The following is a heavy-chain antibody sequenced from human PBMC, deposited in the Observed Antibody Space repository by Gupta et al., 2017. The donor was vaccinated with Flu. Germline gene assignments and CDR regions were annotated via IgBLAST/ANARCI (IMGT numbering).Heavy chain of an antibody. Sequence: GQLVQSGTDVKKPGASLKVSCEAYGYTFTDYYIHCVRQAPGQGLEWMGRVNPHSGSTNFEQKFQGRVTLAMDTSTSTAYMELTRLRSDDTAVYYCAREKFCSTASCYRWFDPWGQGTLVIVSS. V-gene: IGHV1-2*06. CDR2: VNPHSGST. D-gene: IGHD2-2*02. J-gene: IGHJ5*02. CDR3: AREKFCSTASCYRWFDP. CDR1: GYTFTDYY.